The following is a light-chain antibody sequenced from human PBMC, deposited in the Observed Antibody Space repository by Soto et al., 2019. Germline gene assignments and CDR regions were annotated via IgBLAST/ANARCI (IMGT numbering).Light chain of an antibody. CDR1: SSNIGNNY. CDR3: ASWDSLSAYGV. J-gene: IGLJ7*01. Sequence: QSVLTQAPSVSAAAGQEVTISCSGSSSNIGNNYVSWYRQFPGTAPKVLIYDNNKRPSGIPDRFSASKSGTSATLDITGLQTGDEADYYCASWDSLSAYGVFGGGTQLTVL. V-gene: IGLV1-51*01. CDR2: DNN.